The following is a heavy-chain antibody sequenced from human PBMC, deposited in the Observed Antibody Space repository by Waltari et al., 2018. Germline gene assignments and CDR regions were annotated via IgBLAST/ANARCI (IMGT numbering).Heavy chain of an antibody. Sequence: EVQLLESGGGLVQPGGSLRLSCAASGFTFSSYAMSWVRQAPGKGLEWVSAISGRGGSTYYADSVKGRFTISRDNSKNTLYLQMNSLRAEDTAVYYCAKDGGDRIVVVIAMRLVYFDYWGQGTLVTVSS. CDR3: AKDGGDRIVVVIAMRLVYFDY. D-gene: IGHD2-21*01. CDR1: GFTFSSYA. J-gene: IGHJ4*02. CDR2: ISGRGGST. V-gene: IGHV3-23*01.